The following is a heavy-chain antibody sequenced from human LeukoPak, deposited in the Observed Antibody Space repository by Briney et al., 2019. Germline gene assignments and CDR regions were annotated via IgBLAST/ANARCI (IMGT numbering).Heavy chain of an antibody. D-gene: IGHD2-15*01. CDR2: IYYSGST. CDR1: GGSISSSSYY. J-gene: IGHJ6*03. Sequence: PSETLSLTCTVSGGSISSSSYYWGWIRQPPGKGLEWIGSIYYSGSTYYNPSLKIRVTISVDTSKNQFSLKLSSVTAADTAVYYCARENCSGGSCYSIYYYYMDVWGKGTTVTVSS. V-gene: IGHV4-39*07. CDR3: ARENCSGGSCYSIYYYYMDV.